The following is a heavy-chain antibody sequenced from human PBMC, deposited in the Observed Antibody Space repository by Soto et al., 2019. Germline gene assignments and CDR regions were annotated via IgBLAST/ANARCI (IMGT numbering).Heavy chain of an antibody. D-gene: IGHD3-22*01. V-gene: IGHV1-69*01. CDR2: IIPIFGTA. CDR3: ARDGPTYYYDSSGPISGSRFDY. Sequence: QVQLVQSGAEVKKPGSSVKVSCKASGGTFSSYAISWVRQAPAQGLEWTGGIIPIFGTANCAQKFQGRVTITADESTSIAYMKLSSLRSEGTAVYYCARDGPTYYYDSSGPISGSRFDYWGQGTLVTVSS. CDR1: GGTFSSYA. J-gene: IGHJ4*02.